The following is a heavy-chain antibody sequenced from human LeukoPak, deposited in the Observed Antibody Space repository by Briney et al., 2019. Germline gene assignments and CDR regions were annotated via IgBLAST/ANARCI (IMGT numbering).Heavy chain of an antibody. CDR1: GFTFSSYT. D-gene: IGHD3-10*01. Sequence: GGSLRLSCAASGFTFSSYTMNWVRQAPGKGLEWVSGISGSGGNTYYADSVKGRFTISRDNSKNTLYLQMNSLRAEDTAVYYCALGYFDYWGQGTLVTVSS. CDR3: ALGYFDY. V-gene: IGHV3-23*01. CDR2: ISGSGGNT. J-gene: IGHJ4*02.